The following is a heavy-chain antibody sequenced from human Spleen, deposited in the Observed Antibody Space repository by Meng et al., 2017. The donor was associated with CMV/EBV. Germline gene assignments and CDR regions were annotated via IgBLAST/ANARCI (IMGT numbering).Heavy chain of an antibody. J-gene: IGHJ4*02. CDR2: IYYSGST. CDR3: ARLTVDTAMVTAFDY. CDR1: GGSISSSSYY. Sequence: QLPPRKSGPGLVKPSETISLTCTVSGGSISSSSYYWGWIRQPPGKGLEWIGSIYYSGSTYYNPSLKSRVTISVDTSKNQFSLKLSSVTAADTAVYYCARLTVDTAMVTAFDYWGQGTLVTVSS. D-gene: IGHD5-18*01. V-gene: IGHV4-39*07.